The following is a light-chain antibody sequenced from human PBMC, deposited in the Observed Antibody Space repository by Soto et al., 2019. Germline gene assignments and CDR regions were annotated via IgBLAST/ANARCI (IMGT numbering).Light chain of an antibody. Sequence: IVLTQSPATLSSFPCDRVTLSCRASQYINTRLAWYQHRPGQAPRLLIYQTSIRAAGIPARFSGSGSGTEYSLTISSLQSEDFGVYFCQQYDQWWTFGQGTKV. CDR3: QQYDQWWT. J-gene: IGKJ1*01. V-gene: IGKV3D-15*01. CDR1: QYINTR. CDR2: QTS.